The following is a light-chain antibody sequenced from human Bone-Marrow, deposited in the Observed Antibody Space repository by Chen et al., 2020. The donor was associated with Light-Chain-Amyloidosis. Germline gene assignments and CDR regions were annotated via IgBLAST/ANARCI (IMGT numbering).Light chain of an antibody. CDR3: QQRSNWPFWT. V-gene: IGKV3-11*01. CDR1: QSVSSY. Sequence: EIVLTQSPATLSLSPGERATLSCRASQSVSSYLAWYQQKPGQAPRLLIYDASNRATGIPARFSGSGSGTAFTLTVSSLEPEDFAVYYCQQRSNWPFWTFGQGTKVEIK. J-gene: IGKJ1*01. CDR2: DAS.